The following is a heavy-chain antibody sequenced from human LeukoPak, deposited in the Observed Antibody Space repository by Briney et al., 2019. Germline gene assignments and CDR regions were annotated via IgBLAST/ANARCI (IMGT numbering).Heavy chain of an antibody. V-gene: IGHV3-33*06. CDR2: IWFDGSNE. CDR3: AKCRETYYCDSSGLGDAFDI. Sequence: PGGSLRLSCAASGFTFSSYGMHWVRQAPGKGLEWVAVIWFDGSNEYYADSVKGRFTISRDNSKNTLYLQMNSLRAEDTAVYYCAKCRETYYCDSSGLGDAFDIWGQGTMVTVPS. J-gene: IGHJ3*02. D-gene: IGHD3-22*01. CDR1: GFTFSSYG.